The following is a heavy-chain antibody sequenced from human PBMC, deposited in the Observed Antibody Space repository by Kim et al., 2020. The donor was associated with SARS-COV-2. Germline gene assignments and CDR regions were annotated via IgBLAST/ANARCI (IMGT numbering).Heavy chain of an antibody. CDR3: ATRGCGSTTCYVDW. V-gene: IGHV3-64D*09. CDR1: GFTFSDYP. J-gene: IGHJ1*01. CDR2: ISTNGGST. Sequence: GGSLRLSCSTSGFTFSDYPMFWVRQAPGKGLEYVSAISTNGGSTFYADSLKVIFTISRDNSQNTLYLQLTSLRTEDTSVYYCATRGCGSTTCYVDWWGQG. D-gene: IGHD2-2*01.